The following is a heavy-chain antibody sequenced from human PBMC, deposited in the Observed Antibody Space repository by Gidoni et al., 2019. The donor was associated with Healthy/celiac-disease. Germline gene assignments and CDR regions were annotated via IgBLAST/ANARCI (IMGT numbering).Heavy chain of an antibody. CDR2: IYYSGST. V-gene: IGHV4-59*01. CDR3: ARDRPTGIFDY. Sequence: QVQLQESGPGLVKPSETLSLTCTVSGGSISSYYWRWIRQPPGKGLEWIGYIYYSGSTNYNPSLTSRVTISVDTSKNQFSLKLSSVTAADTAVYYCARDRPTGIFDYWGQGTLVTVSS. J-gene: IGHJ4*02. CDR1: GGSISSYY. D-gene: IGHD1-1*01.